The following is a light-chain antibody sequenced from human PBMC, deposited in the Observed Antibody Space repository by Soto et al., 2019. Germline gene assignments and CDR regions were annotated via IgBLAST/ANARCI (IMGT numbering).Light chain of an antibody. V-gene: IGLV1-47*02. CDR3: AAWDDSLSGKV. CDR2: SNN. Sequence: QSVLTQPPSASGTPGQRVTISCSGSSSNIGSNYVYWYQQLPGTAHKLLIYSNNQRPSGCPDRFYGSKSGTSASLAIRGLRSEVEADYYGAAWDDSLSGKVFGGGTKLTVL. J-gene: IGLJ2*01. CDR1: SSNIGSNY.